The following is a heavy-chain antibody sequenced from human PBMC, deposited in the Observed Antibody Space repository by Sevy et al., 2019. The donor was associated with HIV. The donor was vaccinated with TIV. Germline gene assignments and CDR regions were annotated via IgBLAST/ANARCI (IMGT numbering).Heavy chain of an antibody. CDR2: IGYDGSNM. J-gene: IGHJ4*02. D-gene: IGHD2-8*01. CDR1: GFTPSTYG. V-gene: IGHV3-33*01. Sequence: GGSLRLSCAASGFTPSTYGMHWVRQAPGKGLERVAVIGYDGSNMYYADSVKGRFTISRDNSKNTLFLQMDSLRAEDTAIYYCARDPRMYGDYLLAYFDYWGQGTLVTVSS. CDR3: ARDPRMYGDYLLAYFDY.